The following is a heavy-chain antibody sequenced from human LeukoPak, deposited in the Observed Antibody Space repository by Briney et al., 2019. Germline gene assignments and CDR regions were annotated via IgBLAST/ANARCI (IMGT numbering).Heavy chain of an antibody. Sequence: GGSLRLSCAASGFTFRSYSITWVRQAPGKGLVWVSRINSDGSSTSYADSVKGRFTISRDNAKNTLYLQMNSLRAEDTAVYYCARAADSSGYYDYWGQGTLVTVSS. CDR3: ARAADSSGYYDY. D-gene: IGHD3-22*01. J-gene: IGHJ4*02. CDR2: INSDGSST. V-gene: IGHV3-74*01. CDR1: GFTFRSYS.